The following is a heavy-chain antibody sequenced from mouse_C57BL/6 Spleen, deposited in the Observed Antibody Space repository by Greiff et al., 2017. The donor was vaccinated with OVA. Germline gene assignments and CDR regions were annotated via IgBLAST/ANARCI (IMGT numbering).Heavy chain of an antibody. V-gene: IGHV1-82*01. J-gene: IGHJ2*01. Sequence: VKLVESGPELVKPGASVKISCKASGYAFSSSWMNWVKQRPGKGLEWIGRIYPGDGDTNYNGKFKGKATLTADKSSSTAYMQLSSLTSEDSAVYFCARSPPYGLFDYWGQGTTLTVSS. D-gene: IGHD1-1*02. CDR3: ARSPPYGLFDY. CDR1: GYAFSSSW. CDR2: IYPGDGDT.